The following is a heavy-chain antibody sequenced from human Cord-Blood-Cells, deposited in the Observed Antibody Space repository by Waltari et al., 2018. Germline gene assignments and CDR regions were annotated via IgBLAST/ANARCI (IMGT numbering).Heavy chain of an antibody. CDR1: GFTFSSYA. V-gene: IGHV3-23*01. J-gene: IGHJ4*02. CDR2: ISGSGGST. D-gene: IGHD6-6*01. CDR3: AKDQSSCGQGSSSC. Sequence: EVQLLESGGGLVQPGGSLRLSCAASGFTFSSYAMSWVRQAPGKGLEWVSAISGSGGSTNYADSVKGRFTIARDTSKNTLYLQMNSLRAEDTAVYYCAKDQSSCGQGSSSCWGQGTLVTVSS.